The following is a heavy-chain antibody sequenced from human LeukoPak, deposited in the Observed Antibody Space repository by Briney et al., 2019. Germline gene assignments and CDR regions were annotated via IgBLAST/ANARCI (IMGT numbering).Heavy chain of an antibody. D-gene: IGHD6-6*01. Sequence: PGGSLRLSCAASGFTFSTYWMSWVRQTPGKGLEWVANIRQDGSVKYYVDSVKGRFTISRDNAKNSLYLQMSSLRAEDTAIYYCARERPNDYWGRGTLVTVSS. V-gene: IGHV3-7*01. CDR3: ARERPNDY. CDR1: GFTFSTYW. J-gene: IGHJ4*02. CDR2: IRQDGSVK.